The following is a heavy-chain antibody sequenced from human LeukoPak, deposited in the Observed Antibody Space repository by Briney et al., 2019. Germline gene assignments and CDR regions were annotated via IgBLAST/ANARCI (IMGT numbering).Heavy chain of an antibody. Sequence: GGSLRLSCAASGFTFSSYGMHWVRQAPGKGLEWVAVIWYDGSNKYYADSVKGRFTISRDNAKNSLYLQMNSLRAEDTAIYYCARDRPHSGYDFDYWGQGTLVTVSS. CDR3: ARDRPHSGYDFDY. V-gene: IGHV3-33*01. J-gene: IGHJ4*02. CDR1: GFTFSSYG. D-gene: IGHD5-12*01. CDR2: IWYDGSNK.